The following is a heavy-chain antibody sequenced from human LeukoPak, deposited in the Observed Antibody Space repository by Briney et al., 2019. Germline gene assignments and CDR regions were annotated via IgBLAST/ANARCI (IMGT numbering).Heavy chain of an antibody. Sequence: GGSLRLSCAASGFTFSSNAMHWVRQAPGRGLEWVAFISYEGSTIYYADSVKGRFTISRDNSKNTLSLHMHSLRAEDTAVYYCVKDQGEAIVPRRFDYWGQGTLVTVSS. CDR2: ISYEGSTI. V-gene: IGHV3-30*18. CDR1: GFTFSSNA. D-gene: IGHD6-6*01. J-gene: IGHJ4*02. CDR3: VKDQGEAIVPRRFDY.